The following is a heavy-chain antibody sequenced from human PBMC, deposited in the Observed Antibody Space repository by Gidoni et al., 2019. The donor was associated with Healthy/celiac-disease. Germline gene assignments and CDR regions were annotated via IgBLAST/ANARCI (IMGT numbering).Heavy chain of an antibody. Sequence: EVQLVESGGGVVQPGGCLRLSCAASGDNFSSYSMNWVRQAPGKGLEWVSYISSSSSTIYYADSVKGRFTISRDNAKNSLYLQMNSLRDEDTAVYYCARDQWELPDAFDIWGQGTMVTVSS. V-gene: IGHV3-48*02. CDR1: GDNFSSYS. CDR3: ARDQWELPDAFDI. D-gene: IGHD1-26*01. J-gene: IGHJ3*02. CDR2: ISSSSSTI.